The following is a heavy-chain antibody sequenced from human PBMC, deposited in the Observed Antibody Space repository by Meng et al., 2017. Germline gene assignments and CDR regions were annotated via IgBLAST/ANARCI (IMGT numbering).Heavy chain of an antibody. V-gene: IGHV1-69*05. D-gene: IGHD6-13*01. J-gene: IGHJ3*02. CDR2: IIPIFGTA. CDR1: GCTFSRYA. CDR3: AGDTLLMGYRSSGGAAFDI. Sequence: SVKVSCKASGCTFSRYAISGVRQAPGQGLEWMGGIIPIFGTANYAQKLQGRVTITTDESTSTAYMELSSLRSEDTAVYYCAGDTLLMGYRSSGGAAFDIWGQGTMVTVSS.